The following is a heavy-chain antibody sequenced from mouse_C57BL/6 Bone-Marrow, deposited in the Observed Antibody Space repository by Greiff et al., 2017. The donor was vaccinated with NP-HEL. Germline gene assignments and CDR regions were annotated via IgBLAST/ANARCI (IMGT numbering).Heavy chain of an antibody. V-gene: IGHV5-12*01. J-gene: IGHJ1*03. CDR3: ARRGRYFFYWYFDV. CDR1: GFTFSDYY. Sequence: EVQVVESGGGLVQPGGSLKLSCAASGFTFSDYYMYWVRQTPEKRLEWVAYISNGGGSTYYPDTVKGRFTISRDNAKNTLYLQMSRLKSEDTAMYYCARRGRYFFYWYFDVWGTGTTVTVSS. D-gene: IGHD2-12*01. CDR2: ISNGGGST.